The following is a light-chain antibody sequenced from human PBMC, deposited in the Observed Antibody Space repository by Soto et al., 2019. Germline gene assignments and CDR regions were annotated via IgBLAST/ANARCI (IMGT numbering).Light chain of an antibody. CDR2: AAS. CDR3: QQYGSSPLT. V-gene: IGKV3-11*01. CDR1: QSVSGF. J-gene: IGKJ1*01. Sequence: EIVLTQSPATLSLSPGERATLSCRASQSVSGFLAWYQEKLGQSPRLLIYAASNRATGIPARFSGSGSETDFTLTISSLEPEDFALYYCQQYGSSPLTFGQGTKVDIK.